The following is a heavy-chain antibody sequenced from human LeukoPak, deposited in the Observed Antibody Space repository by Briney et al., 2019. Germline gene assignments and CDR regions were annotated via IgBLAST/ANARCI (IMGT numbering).Heavy chain of an antibody. CDR1: GYTFTSYG. CDR3: ARDPGEGYWSGGSCYSVT. Sequence: ASVKVSCKASGYTFTSYGISWVRQAPGQGLEWMGWISAYNGNTNYAQKLQGRVTMTTDTSTSTAYMELRSLRSDDTAVYYCARDPGEGYWSGGSCYSVTWGQGTLVTVSS. J-gene: IGHJ5*02. D-gene: IGHD2-15*01. V-gene: IGHV1-18*01. CDR2: ISAYNGNT.